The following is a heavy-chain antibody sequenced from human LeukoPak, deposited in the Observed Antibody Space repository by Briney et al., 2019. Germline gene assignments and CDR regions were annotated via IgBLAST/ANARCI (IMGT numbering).Heavy chain of an antibody. J-gene: IGHJ3*02. D-gene: IGHD1-1*01. V-gene: IGHV3-33*01. CDR2: IWYDGSNK. Sequence: GGSLRLSCAASGFTFSSYGMHWVRQAPGKGLEWVAVIWYDGSNKYYADSVKGRFTISGDNSKNTLYLQMNSLRAEDTAVYYCARALERPNNDAFDIWGQGTMVTVSS. CDR3: ARALERPNNDAFDI. CDR1: GFTFSSYG.